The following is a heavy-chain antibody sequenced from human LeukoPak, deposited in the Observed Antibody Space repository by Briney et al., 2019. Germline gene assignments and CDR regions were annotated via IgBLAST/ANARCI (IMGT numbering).Heavy chain of an antibody. Sequence: GGSLRLSCAASGFTFSTYAMSWVRQAPGKGLEWVSAISGSGVSTYYADSVKGRFTISRDNSKNTLYLQMNSLRAEDTAVYYCAKDYTAMVSGDAFDIWGQGTMVTVSS. CDR1: GFTFSTYA. CDR2: ISGSGVST. D-gene: IGHD5-18*01. V-gene: IGHV3-23*01. CDR3: AKDYTAMVSGDAFDI. J-gene: IGHJ3*02.